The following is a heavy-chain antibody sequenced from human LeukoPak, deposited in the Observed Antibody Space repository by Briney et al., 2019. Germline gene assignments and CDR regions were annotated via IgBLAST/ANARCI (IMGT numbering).Heavy chain of an antibody. V-gene: IGHV4-59*08. D-gene: IGHD2-2*01. CDR1: GGSISSYY. CDR3: ARGGRYCSSTSCYWYPMDV. Sequence: PSETLSLTCTVSGGSISSYYWSWIRQPPGKGLEWIGYIYYSGSTNYNPALKSRVTISVDTSKNQFSLKLSSVTAADTAVYYCARGGRYCSSTSCYWYPMDVWGQGTTVTVSS. CDR2: IYYSGST. J-gene: IGHJ6*02.